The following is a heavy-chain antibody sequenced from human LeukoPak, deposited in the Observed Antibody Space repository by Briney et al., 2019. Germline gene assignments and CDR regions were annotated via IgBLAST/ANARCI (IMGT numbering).Heavy chain of an antibody. D-gene: IGHD5-18*01. CDR2: INPNSGGT. Sequence: GASVKVSCKASGYTFTGYYMHWVRQAPGQGLEWMGWINPNSGGTNYAQKFQGRVTMTRDTSISTAYMELSRLRFDDTAVYYCARDRVGYSYGPTSIDYWGQGTLVTVSS. J-gene: IGHJ4*02. CDR3: ARDRVGYSYGPTSIDY. CDR1: GYTFTGYY. V-gene: IGHV1-2*02.